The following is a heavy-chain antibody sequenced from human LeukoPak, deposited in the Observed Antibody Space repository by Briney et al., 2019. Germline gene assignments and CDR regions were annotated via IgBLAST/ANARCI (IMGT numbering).Heavy chain of an antibody. CDR3: ARGRSSSSWYGGWFDP. V-gene: IGHV1-2*06. CDR2: INPNSGGT. CDR1: GYTFTGYY. J-gene: IGHJ5*02. Sequence: KISCKGSGYTFTGYYMHWVRQAPGQGLEWMGRINPNSGGTNYAQKFQGRVTMTRDTSISTAYMELSRLRSDDTAVYYCARGRSSSSWYGGWFDPWGQGTLVTVSS. D-gene: IGHD6-13*01.